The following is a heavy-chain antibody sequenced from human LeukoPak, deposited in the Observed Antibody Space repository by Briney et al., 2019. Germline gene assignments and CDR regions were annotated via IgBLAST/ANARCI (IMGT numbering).Heavy chain of an antibody. CDR2: IYHSGST. Sequence: PSETLSLTCTVSGYSISSGYYWGWIRQPPGKGLEWIGSIYHSGSTYYNPSLKSRVTISVDTSKNQFSLKLSSVTAADTAVYYCARDSRRGVTTNWYNWFDPWGQGTLVTVSS. J-gene: IGHJ5*02. CDR3: ARDSRRGVTTNWYNWFDP. D-gene: IGHD4-17*01. CDR1: GYSISSGYY. V-gene: IGHV4-38-2*02.